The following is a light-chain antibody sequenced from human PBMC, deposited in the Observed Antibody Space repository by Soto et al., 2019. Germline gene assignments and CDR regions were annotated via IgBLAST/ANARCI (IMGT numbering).Light chain of an antibody. Sequence: DIQQTQYPSSLSASVGARVTITCRASQSISSYLNWYQQKPGKAPKLLIYAASSLQSGVPSRFSGSGSGTDFTLTISSLQPEDFATYYCQQSYSTPITVGQGTRLEIK. CDR1: QSISSY. CDR3: QQSYSTPIT. J-gene: IGKJ5*01. V-gene: IGKV1-39*01. CDR2: AAS.